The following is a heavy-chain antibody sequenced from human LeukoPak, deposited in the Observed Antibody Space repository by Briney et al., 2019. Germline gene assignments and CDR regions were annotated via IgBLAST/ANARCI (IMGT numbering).Heavy chain of an antibody. D-gene: IGHD6-13*01. CDR3: ARGPRQPVDRWFDP. CDR2: IYYSGST. V-gene: IGHV4-39*07. CDR1: GGSISSSSYY. Sequence: PSETLSLTCTVSGGSISSSSYYWGWIRQPTGKGLEWIGSIYYSGSTNYNPSLKSRVTISVDTSKNQFSLKLRSVTAADTAVYYCARGPRQPVDRWFDPWGQGTLVTVSS. J-gene: IGHJ5*02.